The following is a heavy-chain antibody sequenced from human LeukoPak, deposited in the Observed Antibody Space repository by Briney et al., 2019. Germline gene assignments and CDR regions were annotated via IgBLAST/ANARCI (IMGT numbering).Heavy chain of an antibody. CDR1: GYTFTSYY. J-gene: IGHJ6*03. D-gene: IGHD3-9*01. Sequence: GASVKVSCKASGYTFTSYYMHWVRQAPGQGLEWMGWINPNSGGTNYAQKFQGRVTMTRDTSISTAYMELSRLRSDDTAVYYCARAQYYDILTGYYHYMDVWGKGTTVTVSS. CDR3: ARAQYYDILTGYYHYMDV. V-gene: IGHV1-2*02. CDR2: INPNSGGT.